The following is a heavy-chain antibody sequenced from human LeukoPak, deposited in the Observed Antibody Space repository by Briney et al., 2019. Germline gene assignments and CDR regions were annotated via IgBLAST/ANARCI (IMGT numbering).Heavy chain of an antibody. CDR2: MNPNSGNT. D-gene: IGHD3-22*01. J-gene: IGHJ5*02. Sequence: ASVKVSCKASGYTFTSYDINWVRQATGQGLEWMGWMNPNSGNTGYAQKFQGRVTMTRNTSISTAYMELSSLRSEDTAVYYCARGVHVRKYDSNDNCFDPWGQGTLVTVSS. CDR3: ARGVHVRKYDSNDNCFDP. CDR1: GYTFTSYD. V-gene: IGHV1-8*01.